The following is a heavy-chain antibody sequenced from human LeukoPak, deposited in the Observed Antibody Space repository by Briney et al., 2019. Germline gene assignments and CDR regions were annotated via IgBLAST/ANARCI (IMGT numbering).Heavy chain of an antibody. Sequence: PGGSLRLSCAASGFTFSSYAMSLVRQAPGKGLEWVSAISGSGGSTYYADSVKGRFTISRDNSKNALYLQVNSLRAEDTAVYYCAKEGWYAGDYWGQGTLVTVSS. CDR1: GFTFSSYA. V-gene: IGHV3-23*01. D-gene: IGHD6-19*01. J-gene: IGHJ4*02. CDR2: ISGSGGST. CDR3: AKEGWYAGDY.